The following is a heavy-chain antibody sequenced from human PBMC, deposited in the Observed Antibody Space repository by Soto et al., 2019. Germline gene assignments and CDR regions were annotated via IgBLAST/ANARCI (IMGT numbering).Heavy chain of an antibody. Sequence: SQTLSLTCAISGDRVSSNSAAWNWIRQSPSRGLEWLGRTYYRSKWYNDYAVSVKSRITINPDTSKNQFSLQLNSVTPEDTAVYYCARDILTGYRTPDDAFDIWGQGTMVTVSS. CDR3: ARDILTGYRTPDDAFDI. J-gene: IGHJ3*02. V-gene: IGHV6-1*01. CDR2: TYYRSKWYN. CDR1: GDRVSSNSAA. D-gene: IGHD3-9*01.